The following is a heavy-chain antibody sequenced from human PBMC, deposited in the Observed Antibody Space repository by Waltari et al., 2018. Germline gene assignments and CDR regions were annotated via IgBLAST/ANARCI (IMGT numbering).Heavy chain of an antibody. CDR2: IYYSGNT. Sequence: QVQLQESGPGLVQPSETLSLTCTVSGGSISSYYWSWTRQPPGKGLEWIGYIYYSGNTNYNPSRKSLVTISVDTSKNQFSLKLSSVTAADTAVYYCARVLLSLPGEMATIKAFDIWGQGTMVTVSS. CDR1: GGSISSYY. D-gene: IGHD5-12*01. CDR3: ARVLLSLPGEMATIKAFDI. V-gene: IGHV4-59*01. J-gene: IGHJ3*02.